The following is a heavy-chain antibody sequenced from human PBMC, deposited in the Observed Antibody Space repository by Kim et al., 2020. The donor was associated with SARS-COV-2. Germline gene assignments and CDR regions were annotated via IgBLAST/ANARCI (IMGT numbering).Heavy chain of an antibody. J-gene: IGHJ4*02. D-gene: IGHD3-16*01. Sequence: RSKKHADDGRGRITITRDDATNTLYLQMNSMRPDDTAIYYCAKDFGGPSDSWGQGTLVTVSS. CDR2: RSK. CDR3: AKDFGGPSDS. V-gene: IGHV3-74*01.